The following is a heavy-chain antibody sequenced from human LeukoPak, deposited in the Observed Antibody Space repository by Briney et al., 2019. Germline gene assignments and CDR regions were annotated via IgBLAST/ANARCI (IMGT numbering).Heavy chain of an antibody. CDR3: AGSIAAAGSGFDY. D-gene: IGHD6-13*01. CDR2: IYYSGST. V-gene: IGHV4-39*07. J-gene: IGHJ4*02. Sequence: PSETLSLTCTVSGGSISSSNYYWGWIRQPPGKGLEWIGSIYYSGSTYYNPSLKSRVTISVDTSKNQFSLKLSSVTAADTAVYYCAGSIAAAGSGFDYWGQGTLVTVSS. CDR1: GGSISSSNYY.